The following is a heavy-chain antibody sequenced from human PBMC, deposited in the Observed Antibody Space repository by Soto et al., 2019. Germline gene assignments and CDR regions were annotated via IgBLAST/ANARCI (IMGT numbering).Heavy chain of an antibody. CDR2: INAGNGNT. J-gene: IGHJ4*02. CDR3: ARGPTPYYFDY. Sequence: ASVKVSCKASGYAFTSYAMHWVRQAPGQRLEWMGWINAGNGNTKYSQKFQGRVTITRDTSASTAYMELSSLRSEDTAVYYCARGPTPYYFDYWGQGTLVPVSS. V-gene: IGHV1-3*01. CDR1: GYAFTSYA.